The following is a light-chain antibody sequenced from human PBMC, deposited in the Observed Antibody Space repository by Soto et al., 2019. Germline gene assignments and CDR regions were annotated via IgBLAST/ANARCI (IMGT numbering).Light chain of an antibody. CDR1: SGHSSYI. Sequence: QAVVTQSSSASASLGSSVKLTCTLSSGHSSYIIAWHQQQPGKAPRYLMKLEGSGSYNKGSGVPDRFSGSSSGADRYLTISNLQFEDEADYYRETWDSNTHTVFGGGTKLTVL. CDR3: ETWDSNTHTV. CDR2: LEGSGSY. J-gene: IGLJ3*02. V-gene: IGLV4-60*02.